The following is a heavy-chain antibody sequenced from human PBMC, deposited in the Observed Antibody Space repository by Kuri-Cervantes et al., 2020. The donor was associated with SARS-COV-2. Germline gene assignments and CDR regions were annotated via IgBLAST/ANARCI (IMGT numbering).Heavy chain of an antibody. V-gene: IGHV3-23*01. CDR2: ISGDGDRA. Sequence: GGSLRLSCTASGFTFNNYAMRWVCRAPGKGLEWVSGISGDGDRADYADSVKGRFTISRDNSKNMLYLQMSSLRAEDTAVYYCVQQIAVVDYYFDFWGQGTLVTVSS. J-gene: IGHJ4*02. CDR1: GFTFNNYA. CDR3: VQQIAVVDYYFDF. D-gene: IGHD2-2*01.